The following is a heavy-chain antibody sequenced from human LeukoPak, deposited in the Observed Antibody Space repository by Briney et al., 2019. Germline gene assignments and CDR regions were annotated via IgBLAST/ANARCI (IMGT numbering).Heavy chain of an antibody. CDR3: ARGARSVSSGHFDY. D-gene: IGHD6-19*01. J-gene: IGHJ4*02. V-gene: IGHV3-30-3*01. CDR1: GFTLNNYA. Sequence: QAGGSLRLSCAASGFTLNNYAMHWVRQAPGKGLEWVAVISYDGSNKYYADSVGGRFTISRDNSKNTLYLQMNSLRAEDTAVYYCARGARSVSSGHFDYWGQGTLVTVSS. CDR2: ISYDGSNK.